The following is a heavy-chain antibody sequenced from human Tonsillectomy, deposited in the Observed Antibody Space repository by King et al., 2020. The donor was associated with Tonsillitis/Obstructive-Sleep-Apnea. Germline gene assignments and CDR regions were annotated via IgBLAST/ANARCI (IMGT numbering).Heavy chain of an antibody. CDR2: ISGSGGST. CDR1: GFTFSSYG. V-gene: IGHV3-23*04. D-gene: IGHD6-19*01. J-gene: IGHJ6*02. Sequence: VQLVESGGGLVQPGGSLRLSCAASGFTFSSYGMSWVRQAPGKGLEWVSAISGSGGSTYYVDSVKGRFTISRDNSKNTLYLQMNRLRAEDTAVYYCAKALKVAVADKSYYYYGMDVWGQGTTVTVSS. CDR3: AKALKVAVADKSYYYYGMDV.